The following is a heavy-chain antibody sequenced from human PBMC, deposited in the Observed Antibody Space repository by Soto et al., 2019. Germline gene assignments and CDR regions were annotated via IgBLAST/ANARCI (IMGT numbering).Heavy chain of an antibody. CDR2: IYYSGST. Sequence: PSETLSLTCTVSGGSIGSGGYYWSWIRQHPGKGLEWIGYIYYSGSTYYNPSLKSRVTISVDTSKNQFSLKLSSVTAADTAVYYCARVSYFYDSSGYYRVLGFDYWGEGILVAV. J-gene: IGHJ4*02. D-gene: IGHD3-22*01. V-gene: IGHV4-31*03. CDR3: ARVSYFYDSSGYYRVLGFDY. CDR1: GGSIGSGGYY.